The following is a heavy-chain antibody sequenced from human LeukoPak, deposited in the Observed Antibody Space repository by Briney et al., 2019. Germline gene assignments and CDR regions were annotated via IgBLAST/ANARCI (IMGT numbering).Heavy chain of an antibody. CDR2: ISAYNGNT. CDR1: GYTFTSYG. V-gene: IGHV1-18*01. D-gene: IGHD6-13*01. J-gene: IGHJ3*02. CDR3: ASSQIAAAKGPHAFDI. Sequence: ASVKVSFKASGYTFTSYGFSWVREAPGQGLEWVGGISAYNGNTNYAQKLQGRVTMTTDTSTSTAYMEPRSLRSGDTAVYYCASSQIAAAKGPHAFDIWGQGTMVTVSS.